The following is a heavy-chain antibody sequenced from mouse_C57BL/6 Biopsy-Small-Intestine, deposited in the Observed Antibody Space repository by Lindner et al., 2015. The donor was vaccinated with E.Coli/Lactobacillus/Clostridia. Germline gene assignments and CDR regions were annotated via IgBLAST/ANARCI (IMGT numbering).Heavy chain of an antibody. CDR1: GFTFSDYG. CDR3: ARTSYYYGSSGDY. D-gene: IGHD1-1*01. V-gene: IGHV5-17*01. CDR2: ISSGSSTI. J-gene: IGHJ2*01. Sequence: VQLQESGGGLVEPGGSLKLSCAASGFTFSDYGMHWVRQAPEKGLEWVAYISSGSSTIYYADTVKGRFTISRDNAKNTLFLQMTSLRSEDTAMYYCARTSYYYGSSGDYWGQGTTLTVSS.